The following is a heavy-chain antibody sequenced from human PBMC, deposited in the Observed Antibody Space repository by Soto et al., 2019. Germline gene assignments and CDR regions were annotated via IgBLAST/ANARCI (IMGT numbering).Heavy chain of an antibody. CDR2: ISGSGGST. Sequence: GGSLRLSCAASGFTFSSYAMSWVRQAPGKGLEWVSAISGSGGSTYYADSVKGRFTISRDNSKNTLYLQMNSLGAEDTAVYYCARFDYDFWSGYHNYYGMDVWGQGTTVTVSS. CDR1: GFTFSSYA. CDR3: ARFDYDFWSGYHNYYGMDV. J-gene: IGHJ6*02. D-gene: IGHD3-3*01. V-gene: IGHV3-23*01.